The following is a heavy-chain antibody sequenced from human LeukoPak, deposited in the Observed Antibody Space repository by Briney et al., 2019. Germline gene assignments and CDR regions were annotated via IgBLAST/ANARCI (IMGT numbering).Heavy chain of an antibody. CDR1: GGSISSYY. J-gene: IGHJ5*02. D-gene: IGHD3-3*01. CDR3: ARIVYYDFWSGQNWFDP. CDR2: IYYSGST. V-gene: IGHV4-59*08. Sequence: PSETLSLTCTVSGGSISSYYWSWIRQPPGKGLEWIGYIYYSGSTNYNPSLKSRVTISVDTSKNQFSLKPSSVTAADTAVYYCARIVYYDFWSGQNWFDPWGQGTLVTVSS.